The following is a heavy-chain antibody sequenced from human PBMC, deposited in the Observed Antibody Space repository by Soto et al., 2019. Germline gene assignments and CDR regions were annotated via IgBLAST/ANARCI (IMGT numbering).Heavy chain of an antibody. D-gene: IGHD3-22*01. CDR1: GFSLSTSGVG. CDR2: IYWDDDK. CDR3: AHLGGYPNWFDP. V-gene: IGHV2-5*02. Sequence: QITLKESGPTLVKPTQTLTLTCTFSGFSLSTSGVGVGWIRQPPGKALEWLALIYWDDDKRYSPSLKSRLTIXKXXSKNQVVLTMTNMDPVDTPTYYCAHLGGYPNWFDPWGQGTLVTVSS. J-gene: IGHJ5*02.